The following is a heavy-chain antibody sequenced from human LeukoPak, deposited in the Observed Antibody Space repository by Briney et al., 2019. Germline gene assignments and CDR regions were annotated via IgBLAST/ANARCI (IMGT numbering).Heavy chain of an antibody. D-gene: IGHD5-12*01. CDR1: GYTFTSYY. J-gene: IGHJ6*03. CDR3: ARDRPDHSGYDYYYYYMDV. V-gene: IGHV1-46*01. Sequence: ASVKVSCKASGYTFTSYYMHWVRQAPGQGLEWMGIINPSGGSTSYAQKFQGRVTMTRDMSTSTVYMELSSLRSEDTAVYYCARDRPDHSGYDYYYYYMDVWGKGTTVTVSS. CDR2: INPSGGST.